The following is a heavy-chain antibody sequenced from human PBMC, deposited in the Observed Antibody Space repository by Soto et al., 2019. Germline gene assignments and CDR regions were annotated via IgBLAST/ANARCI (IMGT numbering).Heavy chain of an antibody. CDR1: GYTLTELS. CDR3: ATQMIVVVLGAFDI. D-gene: IGHD3-22*01. V-gene: IGHV1-24*01. CDR2: FDPEDGET. J-gene: IGHJ3*02. Sequence: DSVQVSCKVSGYTLTELSMHWVRQAPGKGLEWMGGFDPEDGETIYAQKFQGRVTMTEDTSTDTAYMELSSLRSEDTAVYYCATQMIVVVLGAFDIWGQGTMVTVSS.